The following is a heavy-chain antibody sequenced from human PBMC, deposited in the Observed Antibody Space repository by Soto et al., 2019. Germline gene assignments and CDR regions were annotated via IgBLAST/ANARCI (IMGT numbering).Heavy chain of an antibody. J-gene: IGHJ4*02. V-gene: IGHV3-74*01. D-gene: IGHD2-2*01. CDR1: GFTLSNYW. CDR2: INGDGSRT. CDR3: ARGGVPASVDY. Sequence: GGSLRLSCVASGFTLSNYWMHWVRQAPGKGLVWVSHINGDGSRTNYADSVKGRFTISRENAENTLFLQMNSLRAEDTAVYYCARGGVPASVDYCGQGTLVTVSS.